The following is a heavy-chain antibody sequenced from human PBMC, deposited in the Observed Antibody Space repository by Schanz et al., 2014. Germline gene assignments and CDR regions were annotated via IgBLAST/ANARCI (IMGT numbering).Heavy chain of an antibody. CDR2: VSSSSSYT. CDR3: ARPPHDSSGYYPFDY. D-gene: IGHD3-22*01. J-gene: IGHJ4*02. CDR1: GFTFSSYS. V-gene: IGHV3-21*05. Sequence: GQLVESGGGVVQPGKSLRLSCAASGFTFSSYSMNWVRQAPGKGLEWVSYVSSSSSYTHYADSVKGRFTISRDNAKNSLYLQMNSLGAEDTAVYYCARPPHDSSGYYPFDYWGQGTLVTVSS.